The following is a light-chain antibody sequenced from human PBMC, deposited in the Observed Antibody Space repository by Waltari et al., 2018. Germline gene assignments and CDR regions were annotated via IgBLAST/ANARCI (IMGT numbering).Light chain of an antibody. J-gene: IGKJ4*01. Sequence: DVQMTQSPSPLPASIGDTVTISCRATQGITNYLAWFQQRPGEVPRSLIYAASTLHSGAPSRFSGSGSETDFTLTINGLQPEDFATYYCLQYDHYPLTFGGGTKVETK. CDR2: AAS. V-gene: IGKV1-16*01. CDR3: LQYDHYPLT. CDR1: QGITNY.